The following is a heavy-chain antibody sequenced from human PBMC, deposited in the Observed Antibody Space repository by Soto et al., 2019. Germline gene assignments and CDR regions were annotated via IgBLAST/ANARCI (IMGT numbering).Heavy chain of an antibody. Sequence: SETLSLTCNVSGGSISSSSYSWGWIRQSPGKGLEWIGTIYHSGSTNYNTSLKSRVTISVDKSKNQFSPKVTSVTAADTAVYYCARVSGSYYYGMDVWGQGTTVTVSS. CDR3: ARVSGSYYYGMDV. V-gene: IGHV4-39*07. CDR1: GGSISSSSYS. J-gene: IGHJ6*02. CDR2: IYHSGST.